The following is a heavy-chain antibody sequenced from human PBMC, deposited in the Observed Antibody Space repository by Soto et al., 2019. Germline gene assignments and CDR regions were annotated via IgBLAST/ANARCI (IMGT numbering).Heavy chain of an antibody. D-gene: IGHD3-16*02. J-gene: IGHJ6*02. V-gene: IGHV1-69*01. Sequence: QVQLVQSGAEVKKPGSSVKVSCKASGGTFSSYAISWVRQAPGQGLEWMGGIIPIFGTANYAQKFQGRVTIIADESTSTAYMELSSLRSEDTAVYYCARDDELSGAVHYYYYGMDVWGQGTTVTVSS. CDR3: ARDDELSGAVHYYYYGMDV. CDR2: IIPIFGTA. CDR1: GGTFSSYA.